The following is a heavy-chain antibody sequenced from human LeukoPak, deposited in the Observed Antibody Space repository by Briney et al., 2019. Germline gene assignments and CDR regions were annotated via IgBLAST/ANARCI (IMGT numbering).Heavy chain of an antibody. Sequence: GGSLRLPCAASGFTFSSYAMSWVRQAPGKGLEWVSAISGSGGSTYYADSVKGRFTISRDNSKNTLYLQMNSLRAEDTAVYYCAKDLPWLRSPRHFDYWGQGTLVTVSS. J-gene: IGHJ4*02. D-gene: IGHD5-12*01. CDR3: AKDLPWLRSPRHFDY. CDR2: ISGSGGST. CDR1: GFTFSSYA. V-gene: IGHV3-23*01.